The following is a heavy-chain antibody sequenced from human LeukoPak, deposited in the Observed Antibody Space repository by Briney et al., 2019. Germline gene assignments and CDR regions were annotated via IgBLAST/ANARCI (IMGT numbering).Heavy chain of an antibody. CDR1: GGSISSYY. Sequence: LSETLSLTCTVSGGSISSYYWSWIRQPPGKGLEWIGYIYYSGSTNYNPSLKSRVTISVDTSKNQFSLKLSSVTAADTAVYYCAGSSGWYVAFDIWGQGTMVTVSS. J-gene: IGHJ3*02. CDR3: AGSSGWYVAFDI. D-gene: IGHD6-19*01. V-gene: IGHV4-59*01. CDR2: IYYSGST.